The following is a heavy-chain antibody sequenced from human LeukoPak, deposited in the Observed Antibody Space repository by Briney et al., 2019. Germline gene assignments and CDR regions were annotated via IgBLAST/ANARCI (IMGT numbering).Heavy chain of an antibody. J-gene: IGHJ4*02. V-gene: IGHV4-30-4*01. D-gene: IGHD3-22*01. Sequence: SETLSLTCTVSGGSISSGDYYWSWIRQPPGKGLEWIVYIYYSGSTYYNPSLKSRVTISVDTSKNQFSLKLSSVTAADTAVYYCASKQVYYYDSSGYFLWDYRGQGTLVTVSS. CDR1: GGSISSGDYY. CDR3: ASKQVYYYDSSGYFLWDY. CDR2: IYYSGST.